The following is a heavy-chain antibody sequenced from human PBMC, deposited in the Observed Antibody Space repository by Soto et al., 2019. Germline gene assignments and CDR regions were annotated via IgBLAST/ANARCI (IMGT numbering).Heavy chain of an antibody. CDR3: ARGSPIAPRPRIYYYMAV. D-gene: IGHD6-6*01. V-gene: IGHV4-34*01. CDR2: INHSGST. CDR1: GGSFSGYY. J-gene: IGHJ6*03. Sequence: SETLSLTCAVYGGSFSGYYWSWIRQPPGKGLEWIGEINHSGSTNYNPSLKSRVTISVDTSKNQFSLKLSSVTAADTAVYYCARGSPIAPRPRIYYYMAVWGKGTTVT.